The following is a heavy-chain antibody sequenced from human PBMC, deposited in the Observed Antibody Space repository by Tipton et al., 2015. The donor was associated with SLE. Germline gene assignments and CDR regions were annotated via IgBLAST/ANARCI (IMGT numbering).Heavy chain of an antibody. CDR1: GVSINDYY. CDR3: ARVVYSFSDAFDI. J-gene: IGHJ3*02. Sequence: TLSLTCTVSGVSINDYYWSWIRQPPGKGLEWIGYFYSSGVTNYNPSLKSRVTISVDPSKNQFSLRLTSLTAADTAVYYCARVVYSFSDAFDIWGQGTLVTVSS. CDR2: FYSSGVT. V-gene: IGHV4-59*01. D-gene: IGHD6-13*01.